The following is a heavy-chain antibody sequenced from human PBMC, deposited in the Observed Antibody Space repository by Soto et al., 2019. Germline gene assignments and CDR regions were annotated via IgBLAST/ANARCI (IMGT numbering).Heavy chain of an antibody. J-gene: IGHJ4*02. V-gene: IGHV4-39*01. Sequence: SETLSLTCTVSGGSISSSSYYWGWIRQPPGKGLEWIGSIYYSGSTYYNPSLKSRVTISVDTSKNQFSLKLSSVTAADTAVYYCARLDGYSYGYPRHYWGQGTLVTVSS. CDR3: ARLDGYSYGYPRHY. CDR2: IYYSGST. D-gene: IGHD5-18*01. CDR1: GGSISSSSYY.